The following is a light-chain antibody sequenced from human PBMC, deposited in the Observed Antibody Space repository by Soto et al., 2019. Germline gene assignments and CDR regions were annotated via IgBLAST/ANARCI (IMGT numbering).Light chain of an antibody. CDR2: EVS. Sequence: QSALAQPPSAAASPGQSVTISCTGTSSDVGDYNYVSWYQQHPGTAPKLMTYEVSKRPSGVPDRFSGSKSGNTASLTVSGLQAEDEADYYCSSYAGSNNFVFGTGTKVTVL. V-gene: IGLV2-8*01. CDR3: SSYAGSNNFV. J-gene: IGLJ1*01. CDR1: SSDVGDYNY.